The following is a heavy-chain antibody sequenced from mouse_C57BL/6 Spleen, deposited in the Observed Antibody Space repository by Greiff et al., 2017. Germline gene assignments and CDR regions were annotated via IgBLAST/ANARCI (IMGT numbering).Heavy chain of an antibody. J-gene: IGHJ4*01. Sequence: EVQLKESGGGLVQPKGSLKLSCAASGFTFNTYAMHWVRQAPGKGLEWVARIRSKSSNYATYYADSVKDRFTISRDDSQSMLYLQMNNLKTEDTAMYYCVRESDYGNYVNYYAMDYWGQGTSVTVSS. CDR3: VRESDYGNYVNYYAMDY. CDR2: IRSKSSNYAT. V-gene: IGHV10-3*01. D-gene: IGHD2-1*01. CDR1: GFTFNTYA.